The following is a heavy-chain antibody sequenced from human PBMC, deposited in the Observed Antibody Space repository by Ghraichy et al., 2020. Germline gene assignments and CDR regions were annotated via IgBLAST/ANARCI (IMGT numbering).Heavy chain of an antibody. CDR3: ARGPRDGSGSYYRYYYYYYMDV. Sequence: SETLSLTCAVYGGSFSGYYWSWIRQPPGKGLEWIGEINYSGSTNYNPSLKSRVTISVDTSKNQFSLKLSSVTAADTAVYYCARGPRDGSGSYYRYYYYYYMDVWGKGTTVTVSS. D-gene: IGHD3-10*01. J-gene: IGHJ6*03. CDR2: INYSGST. CDR1: GGSFSGYY. V-gene: IGHV4-34*01.